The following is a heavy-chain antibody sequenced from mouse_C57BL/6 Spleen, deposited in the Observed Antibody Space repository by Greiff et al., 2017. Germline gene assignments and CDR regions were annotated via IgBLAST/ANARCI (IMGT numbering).Heavy chain of an antibody. CDR2: IDPSDSYT. CDR3: ARGSGSSFDY. CDR1: GYTFTSYW. Sequence: QVQLQQPGAELVRPGTSVKLSCKASGYTFTSYWMHWVKQRPGQGLEWIGVIDPSDSYTNYNQKFKGKATLTVDTSSSTAYMQLSSLTSEDSAVYYCARGSGSSFDYWGQGTTLTVSS. V-gene: IGHV1-59*01. J-gene: IGHJ2*01. D-gene: IGHD1-1*01.